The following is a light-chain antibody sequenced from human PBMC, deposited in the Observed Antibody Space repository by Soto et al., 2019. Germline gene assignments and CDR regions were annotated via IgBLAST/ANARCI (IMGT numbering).Light chain of an antibody. CDR2: EVS. CDR3: MQSIQLPLT. J-gene: IGKJ4*01. V-gene: IGKV2D-29*01. Sequence: DVVMTQSPLSLPVTLGQPASISCRSSQSLVHSDGNTYLNWFQQKPGQPPQLLIYEVSNRFSGVPDRFSGSGSGTDFTLKISRVEAEDVGVYYCMQSIQLPLTFGGGTKVDI. CDR1: QSLVHSDGNTY.